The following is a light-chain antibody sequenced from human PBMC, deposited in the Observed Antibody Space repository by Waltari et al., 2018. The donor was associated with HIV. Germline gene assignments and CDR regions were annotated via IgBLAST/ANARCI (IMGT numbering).Light chain of an antibody. CDR3: AVWDDSLTGRV. CDR1: QFNIGRNL. Sequence: QSVLTQPPSASGPPGQRVTISCSGRQFNIGRNLVYWYQQFPRSAPKLLISTNSQRPSGVPDRFSGSKSGTSASLAISGLRSEDEADYYCAVWDDSLTGRVFGGGTKLTVL. V-gene: IGLV1-47*01. J-gene: IGLJ3*02. CDR2: TNS.